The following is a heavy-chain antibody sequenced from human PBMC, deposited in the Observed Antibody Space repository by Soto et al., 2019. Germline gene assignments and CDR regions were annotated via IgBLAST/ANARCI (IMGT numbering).Heavy chain of an antibody. J-gene: IGHJ4*02. D-gene: IGHD3-22*01. CDR3: TRGWRYYYDSSGYYLDDY. CDR2: IRSKAYGGTT. Sequence: GGSLRLSCTASGFTFSDYAMSWFRQAPGKGLEWVGFIRSKAYGGTTEYAASVKGRFTISRDDSKSIAYLQMNSLKTEDTAVYYCTRGWRYYYDSSGYYLDDYWGQGTLVTVSS. V-gene: IGHV3-49*03. CDR1: GFTFSDYA.